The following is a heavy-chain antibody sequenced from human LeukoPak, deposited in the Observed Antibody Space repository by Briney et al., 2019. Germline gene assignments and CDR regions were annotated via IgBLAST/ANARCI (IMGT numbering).Heavy chain of an antibody. CDR1: GFTFSSYA. Sequence: GGSLRLSCAASGFTFSSYAMSWVRQAPGKGLEWVSGISGSGGSTYYADSVKGRFTISRDNVKNTLYLQMNSLRAEDTAVYYCARDPRNIGLAPWGQGTLVTVSS. CDR2: ISGSGGST. V-gene: IGHV3-23*01. D-gene: IGHD5-12*01. J-gene: IGHJ5*02. CDR3: ARDPRNIGLAP.